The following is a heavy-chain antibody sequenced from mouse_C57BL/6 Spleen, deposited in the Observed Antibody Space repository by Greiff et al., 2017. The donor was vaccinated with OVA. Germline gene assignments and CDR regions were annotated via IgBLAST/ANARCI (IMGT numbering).Heavy chain of an antibody. Sequence: EVKVVESGGGLVQPGGSLKLSCAASGFTFSDYYMYWVRQTPEKRLEWVAYISNGGGSTYYPDTVKGRFTISRDNAKNTLYLQMSRLKSEDTAMYYCARLRGSGYVDWFAYWGQGTLVTVSA. CDR3: ARLRGSGYVDWFAY. J-gene: IGHJ3*01. V-gene: IGHV5-12*01. CDR1: GFTFSDYY. D-gene: IGHD3-2*02. CDR2: ISNGGGST.